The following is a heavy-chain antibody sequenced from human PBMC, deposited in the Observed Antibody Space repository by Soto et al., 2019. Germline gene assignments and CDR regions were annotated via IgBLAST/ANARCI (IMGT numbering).Heavy chain of an antibody. V-gene: IGHV4-59*01. CDR2: IYYTGST. Sequence: HVQLQESGPGLVKPSATLSLTCTVSGGSIRNYYWSWIRQPPGKGLEWIGYIYYTGSTKYNPSLKSRVTISVDTSENQFSLRLSSVTAADPAIYYCARGRHWLDYWGQGTLVTVSS. J-gene: IGHJ4*02. CDR3: ARGRHWLDY. D-gene: IGHD6-19*01. CDR1: GGSIRNYY.